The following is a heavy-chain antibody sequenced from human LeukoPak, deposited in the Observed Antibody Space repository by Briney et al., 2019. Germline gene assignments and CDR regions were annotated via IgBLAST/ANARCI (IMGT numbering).Heavy chain of an antibody. CDR1: GGSISSGSYY. Sequence: SETLSLTCTVSGGSISSGSYYWSWIRQPAGKGLEWIGRIYTSGSTNYNPSLKSRVTISVDTSKNQFSLKLSSVTAADTAVYYCARGQYSYGSAFDCWGQGTLVTVSS. D-gene: IGHD5-18*01. V-gene: IGHV4-61*02. CDR2: IYTSGST. CDR3: ARGQYSYGSAFDC. J-gene: IGHJ4*02.